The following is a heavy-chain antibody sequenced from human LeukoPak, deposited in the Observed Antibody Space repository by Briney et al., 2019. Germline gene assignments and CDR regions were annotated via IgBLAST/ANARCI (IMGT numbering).Heavy chain of an antibody. CDR1: GGSFSGYY. Sequence: PSETLSLTCAVYGGSFSGYYWSWIRQPPGKGLEWIGKINHSGSTNYNPSLKSRVTISVDTSKNQFSLKLSSVTAADTAVYYCARVSYDSSGPGYDYWGQGTLVTVSS. CDR3: ARVSYDSSGPGYDY. J-gene: IGHJ4*02. CDR2: INHSGST. V-gene: IGHV4-34*01. D-gene: IGHD3-22*01.